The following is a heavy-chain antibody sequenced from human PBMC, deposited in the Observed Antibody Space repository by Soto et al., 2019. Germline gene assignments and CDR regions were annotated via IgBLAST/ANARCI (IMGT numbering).Heavy chain of an antibody. CDR1: GYTFTSYY. Sequence: GASVKVSCKASGYTFTSYYMHWVRQAPGQGLEWMGIINPSGGSTSYAQKLQGRVTMTTDTSTSTAYMELSSLRSDDTAVYYCARIGGRGMDFDYWGQGTLVTVSS. V-gene: IGHV1-46*01. J-gene: IGHJ4*02. CDR2: INPSGGST. CDR3: ARIGGRGMDFDY.